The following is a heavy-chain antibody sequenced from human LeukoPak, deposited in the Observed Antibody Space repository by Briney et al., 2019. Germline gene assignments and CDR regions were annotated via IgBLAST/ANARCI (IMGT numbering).Heavy chain of an antibody. CDR3: ARDRTYRGSSTTYFYAMDA. Sequence: PSETLSLTCTVSGGSISNYYWSWIRQPPGKGLEWIGYIYYSGSTKYNPSLKSRVTISVDTSKNQFSLRLNSVTAADTAIYYCARDRTYRGSSTTYFYAMDAWGQGTTVTVSS. J-gene: IGHJ6*02. D-gene: IGHD6-6*01. CDR2: IYYSGST. V-gene: IGHV4-59*01. CDR1: GGSISNYY.